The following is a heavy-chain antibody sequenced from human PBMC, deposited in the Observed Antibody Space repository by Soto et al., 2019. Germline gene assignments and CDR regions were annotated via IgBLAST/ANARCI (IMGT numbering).Heavy chain of an antibody. CDR1: GGSFSGYY. J-gene: IGHJ4*02. CDR2: INHSGST. V-gene: IGHV4-34*01. CDR3: ARGPLTLGDFDY. D-gene: IGHD3-10*01. Sequence: PSETLSLTCAVYGGSFSGYYWSWIRQPPGKGLEWIGEINHSGSTNYNPSLKSRVTISVDTSKNQFSLKLSSVTAADTAVYYCARGPLTLGDFDYWGQGTLVTVSS.